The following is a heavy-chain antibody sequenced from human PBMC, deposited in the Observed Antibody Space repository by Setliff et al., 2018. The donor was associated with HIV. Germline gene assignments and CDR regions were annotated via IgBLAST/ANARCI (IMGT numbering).Heavy chain of an antibody. CDR1: GFTFSDYW. D-gene: IGHD3-16*01. J-gene: IGHJ5*02. Sequence: PSEILSLSCAASGFTFSDYWMDWVRQAPGKGLEWVATIKQDGSEIYDMDSVKGRFTISRDNARNSLFLEMRSLRDEDTAVYLCANLWELGAWGQGTLVTVSS. CDR2: IKQDGSEI. V-gene: IGHV3-7*03. CDR3: ANLWELGA.